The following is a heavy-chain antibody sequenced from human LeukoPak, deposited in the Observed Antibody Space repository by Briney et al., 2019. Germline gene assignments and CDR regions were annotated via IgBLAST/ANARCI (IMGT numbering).Heavy chain of an antibody. Sequence: RAGGSLRLSCAASGFTFSTYWMSWVRQAPGKGLEWVANIKQDGSAKYYVDSVKGRFTISRDNAKNSLYLQMNSLRAEDTAVYYCARDGVYSSSSPDYWGQGTLVTVSS. CDR1: GFTFSTYW. CDR3: ARDGVYSSSSPDY. J-gene: IGHJ4*02. CDR2: IKQDGSAK. D-gene: IGHD6-6*01. V-gene: IGHV3-7*01.